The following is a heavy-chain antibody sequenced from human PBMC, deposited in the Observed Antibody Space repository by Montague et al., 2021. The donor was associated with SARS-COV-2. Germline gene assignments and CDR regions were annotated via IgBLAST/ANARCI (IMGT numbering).Heavy chain of an antibody. Sequence: PALVKPTQTLTLTCTFSGISLSTSGVGVAWIRQPPGKALEWLALIYWDDDERYSPSMRSRLTITKDTSENQVVLRMTNMDPMDTATYYCAPLGFDSRSYYTPENWFDPWGQGILVTVSS. CDR1: GISLSTSGVG. CDR2: IYWDDDE. V-gene: IGHV2-5*02. D-gene: IGHD3-10*01. CDR3: APLGFDSRSYYTPENWFDP. J-gene: IGHJ5*02.